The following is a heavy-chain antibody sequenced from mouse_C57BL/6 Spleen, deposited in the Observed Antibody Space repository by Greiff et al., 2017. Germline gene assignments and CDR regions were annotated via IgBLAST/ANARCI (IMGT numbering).Heavy chain of an antibody. CDR3: AREYDGNSDGYFDG. V-gene: IGHV3-6*01. D-gene: IGHD2-3*01. J-gene: IGHJ1*03. CDR1: GYSITSGYY. Sequence: VQLQESGPGLVKPSQSLSLTCSVTGYSITSGYYWNWIRQFPGNKLEWMGYIRYDGSNNYNPSLKNRISITRDTSTNQFFLKLNSVTTEDTATYYWAREYDGNSDGYFDGWGTGTTVTVAS. CDR2: IRYDGSN.